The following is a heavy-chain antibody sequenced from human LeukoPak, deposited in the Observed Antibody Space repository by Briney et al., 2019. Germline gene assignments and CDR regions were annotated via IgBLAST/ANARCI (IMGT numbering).Heavy chain of an antibody. Sequence: PGGSLRLSCAASGFTFSDYYMTWIRQAPGKGLEWISYISSTASTTYYADSVKGRFTISRDNSKNTLYLQMNSLRAEDTAVYYCARGRGYSYAIPVYFDYWGQGTLVTVSS. J-gene: IGHJ4*02. V-gene: IGHV3-11*01. CDR2: ISSTASTT. D-gene: IGHD5-18*01. CDR3: ARGRGYSYAIPVYFDY. CDR1: GFTFSDYY.